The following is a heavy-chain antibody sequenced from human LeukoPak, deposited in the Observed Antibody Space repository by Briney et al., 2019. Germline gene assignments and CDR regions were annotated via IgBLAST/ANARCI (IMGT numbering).Heavy chain of an antibody. V-gene: IGHV1-24*01. CDR2: FDPEDGET. CDR1: GYTLTELS. J-gene: IGHJ5*02. CDR3: ARDLVTMVRGGNWFDP. Sequence: GASVKVSCKVSGYTLTELSMHWVRQAPGKGLEWMGGFDPEDGETIYAQKFQGRVTITADKSTSTAYMELSSLRSEDTAVYYCARDLVTMVRGGNWFDPWGQGTLVTVSS. D-gene: IGHD3-10*01.